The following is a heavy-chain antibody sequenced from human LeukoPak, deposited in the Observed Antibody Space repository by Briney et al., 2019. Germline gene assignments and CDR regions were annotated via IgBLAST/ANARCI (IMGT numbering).Heavy chain of an antibody. CDR1: GGSISRSSYY. D-gene: IGHD4-11*01. V-gene: IGHV4-39*07. J-gene: IGHJ5*02. CDR2: IYYSGST. CDR3: ARGRLGRFDP. Sequence: SETLSLTCTVSGGSISRSSYYWGWIRQPPGKGLEWIGSIYYSGSTYYNPSLKSRVTISVDTSKNQFSLKLSSVTAADTAVYSCARGRLGRFDPWGQGTLVTVSS.